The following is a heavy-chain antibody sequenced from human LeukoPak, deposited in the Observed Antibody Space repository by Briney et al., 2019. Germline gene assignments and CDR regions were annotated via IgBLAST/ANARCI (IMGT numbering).Heavy chain of an antibody. V-gene: IGHV1-18*01. CDR2: ISDYNGNT. CDR3: ASHLTAGYFDWLSPNGMDV. J-gene: IGHJ6*02. CDR1: GYTFTSYG. D-gene: IGHD3-9*01. Sequence: ASVKVSCKASGYTFTSYGISWVGQAPGQGLEWMGWISDYNGNTKYAQKRQGRVTMTTDTSTSTAYMELRSLRSDDTAVYYCASHLTAGYFDWLSPNGMDVWGQGTTVTVSS.